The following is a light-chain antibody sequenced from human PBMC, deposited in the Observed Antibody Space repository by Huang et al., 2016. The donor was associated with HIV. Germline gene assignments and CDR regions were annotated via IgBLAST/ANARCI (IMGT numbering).Light chain of an antibody. CDR3: QQTYIIPIT. Sequence: DIQMTQSPFSLSASVGDRVPITCRASQSISSYLNWYQQKPGKAPKILIYAASTLQSVIPSRFSGSGAGTDFTLTITSLQPEDFATYYCQQTYIIPITFGQGTKLEIK. V-gene: IGKV1-39*01. J-gene: IGKJ2*01. CDR1: QSISSY. CDR2: AAS.